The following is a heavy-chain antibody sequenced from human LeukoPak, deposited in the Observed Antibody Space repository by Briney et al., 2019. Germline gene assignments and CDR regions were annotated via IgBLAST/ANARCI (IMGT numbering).Heavy chain of an antibody. V-gene: IGHV4-39*01. CDR1: GGSISSSDYY. J-gene: IGHJ4*02. D-gene: IGHD6-6*01. Sequence: SQTLSLTCSVSGGSISSSDYYWGWIRQTPGKGLEWVASAFKTGRAYYNPSLRSRATISVDTARNQFSLRLTSVTAADTAVYYCARLRSSSSSPWDYWGQGTLVTVSS. CDR3: ARLRSSSSSPWDY. CDR2: AFKTGRA.